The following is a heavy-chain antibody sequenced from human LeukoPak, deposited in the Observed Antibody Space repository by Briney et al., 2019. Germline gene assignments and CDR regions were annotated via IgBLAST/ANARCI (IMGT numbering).Heavy chain of an antibody. D-gene: IGHD1-14*01. CDR2: IGKTSRDM. CDR1: GFSFSTST. CDR3: VRGDNRDY. Sequence: GGFLRLSCAASGFSFSTSTMNWVRQAPGEGLEWISSIGKTSRDMYYADSVRGRFTISRDNAKNSLFLLMNSLRVEDTSVYYCVRGDNRDYWGQGTLVTVSS. J-gene: IGHJ4*02. V-gene: IGHV3-21*01.